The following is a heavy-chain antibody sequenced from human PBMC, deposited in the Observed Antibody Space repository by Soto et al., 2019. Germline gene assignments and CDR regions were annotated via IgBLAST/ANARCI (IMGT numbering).Heavy chain of an antibody. D-gene: IGHD2-2*01. CDR1: GGTFSSYA. CDR3: ERDAYCSSNSCPIDY. CDR2: IIPIFGTA. J-gene: IGHJ4*02. Sequence: QVQLVQSGAEVKKPGSSVKVSCKASGGTFSSYAISWVRQAPGQGLEWMGGIIPIFGTANYAQKFQGRVTITADESTSTAYMELSRLRSDDTAVYYCERDAYCSSNSCPIDYWGQGSLVTVSS. V-gene: IGHV1-69*01.